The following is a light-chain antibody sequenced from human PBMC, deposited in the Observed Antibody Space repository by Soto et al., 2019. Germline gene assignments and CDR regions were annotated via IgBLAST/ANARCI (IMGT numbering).Light chain of an antibody. Sequence: TQSPDSLAVSLGEMATINRKSSQSVLYSSNNKNYLAWYQQKPGQPPKLLIYWASTRESGVPDRFSGSGSGTDFTPKISRVEAEDVGVYYCMQDLQVPLTFGGGTKVDIK. J-gene: IGKJ4*01. CDR3: MQDLQVPLT. V-gene: IGKV4-1*01. CDR2: WAS. CDR1: QSVLYSSNNKNY.